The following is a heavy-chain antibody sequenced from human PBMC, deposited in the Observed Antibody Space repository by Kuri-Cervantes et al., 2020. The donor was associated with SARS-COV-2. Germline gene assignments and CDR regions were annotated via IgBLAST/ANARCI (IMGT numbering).Heavy chain of an antibody. J-gene: IGHJ4*02. CDR2: ISSGGTYT. Sequence: GESLKISCAVSGFSFSTYYMIWVRQAPGKGLEWVSSISSGGTYTHYADSVKGRFTISRDNAKNSLYLQLNSLRAEDTAVYYCARDKYYSSGSQLDNWGQGTLVTVSS. CDR1: GFSFSTYY. V-gene: IGHV3-21*01. CDR3: ARDKYYSSGSQLDN. D-gene: IGHD3-10*01.